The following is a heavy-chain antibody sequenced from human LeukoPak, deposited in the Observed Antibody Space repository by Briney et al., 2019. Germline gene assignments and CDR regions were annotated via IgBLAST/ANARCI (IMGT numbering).Heavy chain of an antibody. CDR1: GFTFSNYW. J-gene: IGHJ4*02. D-gene: IGHD3-16*01. CDR3: ARGLRGPDF. V-gene: IGHV3-74*01. Sequence: GGSLRLSCASSGFTFSNYWMHWVRQVPGEGLVWVSRINNDGTDATYADSVKGRFTISGDNAKNTLFLQMNSLRAEDTSMYYCARGLRGPDFWGQGTLVTVSS. CDR2: INNDGTDA.